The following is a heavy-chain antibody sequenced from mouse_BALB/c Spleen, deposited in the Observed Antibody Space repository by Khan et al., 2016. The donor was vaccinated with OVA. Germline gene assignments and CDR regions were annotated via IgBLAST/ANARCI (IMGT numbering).Heavy chain of an antibody. J-gene: IGHJ4*01. Sequence: QVQLKQSGPGLVQPSQSLSITCTVSGFSLSNYGVHWIRQSPGKGLEWLGVIWRGGSTDYNAAFMSRLYITKDNSTSHVFFKMNSLQADDTAKYYCAKSRAGYGMDYWGQGTSVTVSS. V-gene: IGHV2-5*01. CDR1: GFSLSNYG. CDR2: IWRGGST. CDR3: AKSRAGYGMDY.